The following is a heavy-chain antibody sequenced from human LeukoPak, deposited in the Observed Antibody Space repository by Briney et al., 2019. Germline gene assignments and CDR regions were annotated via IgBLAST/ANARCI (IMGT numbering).Heavy chain of an antibody. CDR2: INPNSGGT. J-gene: IGHJ4*02. D-gene: IGHD3-10*01. CDR1: GYTFTGYY. Sequence: ASVKVSCKASGYTFTGYYMHWVRQAPGQGLEWMGWINPNSGGTNYAQKFQGRVTMTRDTSISTAYMGLSRLRSDDTAVYYCARFPKTYYYGSGSPIGLYYFDYWGQGTLVTVSS. V-gene: IGHV1-2*02. CDR3: ARFPKTYYYGSGSPIGLYYFDY.